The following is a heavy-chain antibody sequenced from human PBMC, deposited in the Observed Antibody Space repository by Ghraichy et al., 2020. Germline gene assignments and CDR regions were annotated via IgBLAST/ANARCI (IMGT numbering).Heavy chain of an antibody. V-gene: IGHV1-2*02. Sequence: ASVKVSCKASGYTFTAYYMHWVRQAPGQGLEWMGWINPNSGDTHYAQKFQGRVTMTRDTSISTAYMELSRLRSDDTAVYYCAIATVDFYGMDVWSQGTTVTVSS. J-gene: IGHJ6*02. CDR2: INPNSGDT. D-gene: IGHD2-21*01. CDR3: AIATVDFYGMDV. CDR1: GYTFTAYY.